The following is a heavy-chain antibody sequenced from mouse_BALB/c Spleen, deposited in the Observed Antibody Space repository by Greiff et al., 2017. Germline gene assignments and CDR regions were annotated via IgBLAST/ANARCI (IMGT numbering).Heavy chain of an antibody. CDR2: INPSTGYT. V-gene: IGHV1-7*01. CDR1: GYTFTSYW. Sequence: QVQLKESGAELAKPGASVKMSCKASGYTFTSYWMHWVKQRPGQGLEWIGYINPSTGYTEYNQKFKDKATLTADKSSSTAYMQLSSLTSEDSAVYYCAREGYGSSYYAMDYWGQGTSVTVSS. D-gene: IGHD1-1*01. CDR3: AREGYGSSYYAMDY. J-gene: IGHJ4*01.